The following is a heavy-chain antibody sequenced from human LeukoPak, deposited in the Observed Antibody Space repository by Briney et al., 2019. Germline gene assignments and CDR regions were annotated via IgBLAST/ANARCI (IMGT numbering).Heavy chain of an antibody. D-gene: IGHD3-10*01. V-gene: IGHV4-34*01. CDR1: GGSFSGDY. CDR3: ARGLWFGELEYYYMDV. Sequence: TPSETLSLTFAVHGGSFSGDYWGWSRQPPGKGLEWIGAFNHSGSTNYKPSLKSRATISVDTSKNQSSPKLRSVTGADTAVYYCARGLWFGELEYYYMDVWGKGTTVTVSS. J-gene: IGHJ6*03. CDR2: FNHSGST.